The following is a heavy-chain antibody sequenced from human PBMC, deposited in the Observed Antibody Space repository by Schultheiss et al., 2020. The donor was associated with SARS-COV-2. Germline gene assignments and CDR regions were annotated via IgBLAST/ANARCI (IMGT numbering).Heavy chain of an antibody. D-gene: IGHD2-2*02. V-gene: IGHV4-61*01. Sequence: SETLSLTCTVSGGSISSGTYYWSWIRQHPGKGLEWIGSIHPSGSTNYNPSLKSRVTISVDTSKNQFSLKLSSVTAADTAVYYCARGPDYCSSTSCYISLNLNWFDPWGQGTLVTVSS. J-gene: IGHJ5*02. CDR1: GGSISSGTYY. CDR3: ARGPDYCSSTSCYISLNLNWFDP. CDR2: IHPSGST.